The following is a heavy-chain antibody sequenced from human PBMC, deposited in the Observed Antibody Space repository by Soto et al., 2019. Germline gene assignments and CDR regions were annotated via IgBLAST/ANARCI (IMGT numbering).Heavy chain of an antibody. V-gene: IGHV1-3*01. CDR2: INAGNGNI. CDR1: GYTFTSYA. D-gene: IGHD4-17*01. Sequence: AASVKVSCKASGYTFTSYAMHWVRQAPGQRLEWMGWINAGNGNIKYSQKFQGRVTITRDTSASTAYMELSSLRSEDTAVYYCATSLGTTVEDFDYWGQGTLVTVSS. CDR3: ATSLGTTVEDFDY. J-gene: IGHJ4*02.